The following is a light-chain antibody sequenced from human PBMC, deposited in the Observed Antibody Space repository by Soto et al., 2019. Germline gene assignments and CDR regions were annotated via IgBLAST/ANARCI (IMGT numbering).Light chain of an antibody. V-gene: IGLV2-14*01. CDR3: SSYSSSATPYV. CDR1: SSDIGPYNY. CDR2: EVT. J-gene: IGLJ1*01. Sequence: QSALTQPAFVSGSPGQSITISCIGTSSDIGPYNYVSWYQQHPDKAPKLILYEVTNRPSGASDRFSGSKSGNAAFLTISGLQAEDEADYYCSSYSSSATPYVFGTGTKATVL.